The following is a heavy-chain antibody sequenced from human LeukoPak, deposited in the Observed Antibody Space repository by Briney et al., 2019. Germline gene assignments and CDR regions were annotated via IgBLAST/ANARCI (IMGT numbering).Heavy chain of an antibody. D-gene: IGHD2-2*01. V-gene: IGHV1-2*02. J-gene: IGHJ4*02. CDR3: ARASRYGSRNRHPRPYDY. CDR1: GYTVTGYD. CDR2: INPNSGST. Sequence: GASVKVSCKASGYTVTGYDMNWVRQAPGQGLEWMGWINPNSGSTNYAQKLQGRVTMTTDTSISTAYMELSRLRSDDTDVSFCARASRYGSRNRHPRPYDYWGQGALVTVS.